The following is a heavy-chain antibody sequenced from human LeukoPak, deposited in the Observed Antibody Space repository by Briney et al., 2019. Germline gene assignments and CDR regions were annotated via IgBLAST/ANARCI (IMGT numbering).Heavy chain of an antibody. CDR2: IDWDDDK. CDR1: GFSLRTSGMC. J-gene: IGHJ6*02. V-gene: IGHV2-70*11. D-gene: IGHD5-18*01. CDR3: ARIHRYGPAGYYGMDV. Sequence: SGPALVKPTQTLTLTCTFSGFSLRTSGMCVSWIRQPPGKALEWLARIDWDDDKYYSTSLKARLTISKDTSKNQVVLTMTNMDTVDTATYYCARIHRYGPAGYYGMDVWGQGTTVTVSS.